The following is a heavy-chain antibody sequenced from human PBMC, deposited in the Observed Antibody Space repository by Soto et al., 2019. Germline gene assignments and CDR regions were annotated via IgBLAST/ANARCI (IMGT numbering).Heavy chain of an antibody. V-gene: IGHV3-9*01. J-gene: IGHJ5*01. CDR3: AKVSLGGYFDIWCGGECHFDS. CDR1: GFTFDDYA. D-gene: IGHD3-3*01. CDR2: ISWNTGSI. Sequence: VQLVESGGGLVQPGRSLRLSCAASGFTFDDYAMHWVRQSPGKGLEWVSGISWNTGSIGYADSVKGRFTISRDNAKDSLFLQMNSLRNEDTALYYCAKVSLGGYFDIWCGGECHFDSWGQGTLVTVSS.